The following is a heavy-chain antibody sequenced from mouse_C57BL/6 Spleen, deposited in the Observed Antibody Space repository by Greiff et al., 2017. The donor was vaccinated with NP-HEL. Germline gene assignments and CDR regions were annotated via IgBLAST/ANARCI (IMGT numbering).Heavy chain of an antibody. Sequence: EVKLVESGGGLVKPGGSLKLSCAASGFTFSYYGMHWVRQAPEKGLEWVAYISSGSSTIYYADTVKGRFTISRDNAKNTLFLQMTSLRSEDTAMYYCARPGDSSGYALFAYWGQGTLVTVSA. D-gene: IGHD3-2*02. CDR3: ARPGDSSGYALFAY. J-gene: IGHJ3*01. CDR1: GFTFSYYG. V-gene: IGHV5-17*01. CDR2: ISSGSSTI.